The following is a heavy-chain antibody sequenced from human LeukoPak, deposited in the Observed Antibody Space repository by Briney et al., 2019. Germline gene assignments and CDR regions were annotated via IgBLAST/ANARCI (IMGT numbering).Heavy chain of an antibody. Sequence: GGSLRLSCEVSGFTVSAAYMNWVRQAPGKGVEWVSRLYPSDTSHYANSVKGRFSISRDDSKNILYLQMNGLRADDTAIYYCARADYSDSGGGFDYWGQGTLVTVS. J-gene: IGHJ4*02. D-gene: IGHD3-22*01. CDR2: LYPSDTS. CDR3: ARADYSDSGGGFDY. CDR1: GFTVSAAY. V-gene: IGHV3-53*01.